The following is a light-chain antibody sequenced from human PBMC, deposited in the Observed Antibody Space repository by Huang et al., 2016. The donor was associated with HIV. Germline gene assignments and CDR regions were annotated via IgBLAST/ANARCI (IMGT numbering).Light chain of an antibody. J-gene: IGKJ1*01. CDR2: AAF. Sequence: DIQLTQSPSSLSASVGDRVIITCRASQYINNYLNWYQQKPGKAPKLLIYAAFNFLSGVPARISGSGSGTDVNLSINSLQPEEFATYYGKQTYSSPQTFGQGTRVEIK. CDR1: QYINNY. CDR3: KQTYSSPQT. V-gene: IGKV1-39*01.